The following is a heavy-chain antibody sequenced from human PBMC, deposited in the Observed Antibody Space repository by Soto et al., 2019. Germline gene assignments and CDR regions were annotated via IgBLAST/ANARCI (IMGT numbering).Heavy chain of an antibody. CDR1: GFTFSSYG. CDR2: IWYDGSNK. CDR3: ARDSGLRDYYYYMDV. J-gene: IGHJ6*03. V-gene: IGHV3-33*01. Sequence: GGSLRLSCAASGFTFSSYGMHWVRQAPGKGLEWVAVIWYDGSNKYYADSVKGRFTISRDNSKNTLYLQMNSLRAEDTAVYYCARDSGLRDYYYYMDVWGKGTTVTVSS. D-gene: IGHD4-17*01.